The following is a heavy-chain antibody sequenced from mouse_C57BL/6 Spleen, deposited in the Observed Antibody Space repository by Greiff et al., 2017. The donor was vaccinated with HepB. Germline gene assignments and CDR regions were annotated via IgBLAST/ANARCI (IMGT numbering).Heavy chain of an antibody. V-gene: IGHV3-6*01. CDR3: ARIDYDYGDAMDY. D-gene: IGHD2-4*01. CDR2: ISYDGSN. Sequence: VQLQQSGPGLVKPSQSLSLTCSVTGYSITSGYYWNWIRQFPGTKLEWMGYISYDGSNNYNPSLKNRISITRDTSKNQFFLKLNSVTTEDTATYYCARIDYDYGDAMDYWGQGTSVTVSS. J-gene: IGHJ4*01. CDR1: GYSITSGYY.